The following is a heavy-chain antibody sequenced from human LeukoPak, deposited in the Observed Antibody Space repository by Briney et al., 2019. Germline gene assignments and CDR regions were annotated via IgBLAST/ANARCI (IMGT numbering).Heavy chain of an antibody. Sequence: ASVKVSCKVSGYTLTELSMHWVRQAPGKGLEWMGGFDPEDGETIYAQKFQGRVTMTTDTSTSTAYMELRSLRSDDTAVYYCARDPDIVATMGNFRKDGMDVWGQGTTVTVSS. CDR1: GYTLTELS. CDR3: ARDPDIVATMGNFRKDGMDV. V-gene: IGHV1-24*01. J-gene: IGHJ6*02. CDR2: FDPEDGET. D-gene: IGHD5-12*01.